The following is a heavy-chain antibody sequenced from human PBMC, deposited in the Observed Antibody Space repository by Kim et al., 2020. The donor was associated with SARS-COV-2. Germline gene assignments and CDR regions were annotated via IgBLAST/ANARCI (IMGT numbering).Heavy chain of an antibody. V-gene: IGHV1-18*01. J-gene: IGHJ6*02. CDR3: ARHSSPRYYGMDV. CDR2: ISAQNGGT. CDR1: GYTFTTSG. Sequence: ASVKVSCKASGYTFTTSGFSWVRQAPGQGLEWMGWISAQNGGTNYPQKCQGRVTLTTDTATSTAYMEVKSLGSDDTAIYYCARHSSPRYYGMDVWGQGTAVSVS. D-gene: IGHD6-13*01.